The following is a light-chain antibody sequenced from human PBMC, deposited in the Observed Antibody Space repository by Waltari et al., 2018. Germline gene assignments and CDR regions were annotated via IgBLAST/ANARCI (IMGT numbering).Light chain of an antibody. CDR3: AAWDNTLSGPS. CDR1: GSNIGSNT. V-gene: IGLV1-44*01. J-gene: IGLJ3*02. CDR2: RNN. Sequence: QSVVTQPPSASGTPGQRVTSSCSGRGSNIGSNTVNWYQQFPGRATKLLIYRNNQRPSGVPDRFSGSKSGTSASLAISGLQSEDEADYYCAAWDNTLSGPSFGGGTKVTVL.